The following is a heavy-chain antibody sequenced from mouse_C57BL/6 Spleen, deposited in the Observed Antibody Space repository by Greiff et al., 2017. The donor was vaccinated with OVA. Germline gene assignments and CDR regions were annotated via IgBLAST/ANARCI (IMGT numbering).Heavy chain of an antibody. Sequence: EVQLVESGGGLVKPGGSLKLSCAASGFTFSDYGMHWVRQAPEKGLEWVAYISRGSSTIYYADTVKGRFTISRDNAKNTLFLQMTSQRSEDTAMYYCARSFTTGRYCFDYWGQGTTLTVSS. V-gene: IGHV5-17*01. CDR3: ARSFTTGRYCFDY. CDR1: GFTFSDYG. CDR2: ISRGSSTI. D-gene: IGHD1-1*01. J-gene: IGHJ2*01.